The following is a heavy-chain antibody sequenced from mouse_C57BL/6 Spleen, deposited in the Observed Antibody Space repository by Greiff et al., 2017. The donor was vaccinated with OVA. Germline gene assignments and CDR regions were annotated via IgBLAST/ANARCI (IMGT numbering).Heavy chain of an antibody. CDR2: INYDGSST. J-gene: IGHJ2*01. CDR1: GFTFSDYY. Sequence: EVQLVESEGGLVQPGRSMKLSCTASGFTFSDYYMAWVRQVPEKGLEWVANINYDGSSTYYLDSLKSRFIISRDNAKNILYLQMSSLKSEDTATYYCARRGLYYFDYWGQGTTLTVSS. CDR3: ARRGLYYFDY. D-gene: IGHD3-1*01. V-gene: IGHV5-16*02.